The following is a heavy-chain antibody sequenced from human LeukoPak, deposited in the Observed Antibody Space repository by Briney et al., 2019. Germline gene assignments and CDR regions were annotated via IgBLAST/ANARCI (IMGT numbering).Heavy chain of an antibody. Sequence: PSETLSLTCTVSGGSLSSSGYYWGWLREPPGKGLEGFGNIFYVGSTYYNPSLNSRVTISVDTSKNQFSLKLSSVTAADTAVYYCARTTEGYCRGRSCYSYYYYMDVWGKGTTVTVSS. CDR2: IFYVGST. CDR1: GGSLSSSGYY. D-gene: IGHD2-15*01. V-gene: IGHV4-39*07. CDR3: ARTTEGYCRGRSCYSYYYYMDV. J-gene: IGHJ6*03.